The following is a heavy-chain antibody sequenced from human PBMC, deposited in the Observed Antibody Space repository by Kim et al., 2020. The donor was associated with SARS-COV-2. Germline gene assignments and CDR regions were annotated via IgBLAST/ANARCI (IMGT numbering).Heavy chain of an antibody. CDR3: AKDHCCSSGYYLADY. CDR2: ISGSGGST. V-gene: IGHV3-23*01. J-gene: IGHJ4*02. D-gene: IGHD3-22*01. Sequence: GGSLRLSCAASGFTFSSYAMSWVRQAPGKGLEWVSAISGSGGSTYYADSVKGRFTISRDNSKNTLYLQMNSLRAEDTAVYYCAKDHCCSSGYYLADYWGQGTLVTVSS. CDR1: GFTFSSYA.